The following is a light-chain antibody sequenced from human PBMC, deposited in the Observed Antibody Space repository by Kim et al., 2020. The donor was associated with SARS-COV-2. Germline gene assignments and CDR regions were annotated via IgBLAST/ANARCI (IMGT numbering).Light chain of an antibody. J-gene: IGKJ4*01. Sequence: ASVGDRGTITCRASQYIYTWLAWYQQQPGKAPKLLISGASNLQPGVPPRFSASGSGTDFTLTISSLQPEDFGTYYCQQLNTFPLTFGGGTKVDIK. V-gene: IGKV1-12*01. CDR2: GAS. CDR1: QYIYTW. CDR3: QQLNTFPLT.